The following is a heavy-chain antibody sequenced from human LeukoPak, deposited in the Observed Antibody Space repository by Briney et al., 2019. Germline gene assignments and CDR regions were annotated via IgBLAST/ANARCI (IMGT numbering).Heavy chain of an antibody. CDR3: ARITGYSSGWYGDYFDY. CDR1: GYTFTGYY. CDR2: INPNSGGT. D-gene: IGHD6-19*01. J-gene: IGHJ4*02. V-gene: IGHV1-2*06. Sequence: GASVKVSCKASGYTFTGYYMHWVRQAPGQGLEWMGRINPNSGGTNYAQKFQGRVTMTRDTSISTAYMELSRLRSDDTAVYYCARITGYSSGWYGDYFDYWGQGTLVTVSS.